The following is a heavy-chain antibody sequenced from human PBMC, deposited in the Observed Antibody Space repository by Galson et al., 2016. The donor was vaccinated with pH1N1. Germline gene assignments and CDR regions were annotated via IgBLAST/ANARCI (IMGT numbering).Heavy chain of an antibody. Sequence: QSGAEVKKPGESLKISCKGSGYSFSNYWIGWVRQMPGKGLEWMGNIYPGDSDTRYSPSFQGQVTIPADKSISTASLQWSRRKASDTAMYYVARRYGSGSSYYVDYWGQGTLVTVSS. CDR3: ARRYGSGSSYYVDY. CDR2: IYPGDSDT. V-gene: IGHV5-51*01. CDR1: GYSFSNYW. J-gene: IGHJ4*02. D-gene: IGHD3-10*01.